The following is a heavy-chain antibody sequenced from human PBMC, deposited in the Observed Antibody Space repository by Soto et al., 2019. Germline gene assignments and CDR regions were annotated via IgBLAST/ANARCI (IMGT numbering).Heavy chain of an antibody. CDR3: ARDPGSSSPVEIYYYYYYGMDV. Sequence: QVQLVESGGGVVQPGRSLRLSCAASGFTFSSYGMHWVRQAPGKGLEWVAVISYDGSNKYYADSVKGRFTISRDNSKNTLYLQMNSLRAEDTAVYYCARDPGSSSPVEIYYYYYYGMDVWGQGTTVTVSS. D-gene: IGHD6-6*01. CDR1: GFTFSSYG. V-gene: IGHV3-30*03. J-gene: IGHJ6*02. CDR2: ISYDGSNK.